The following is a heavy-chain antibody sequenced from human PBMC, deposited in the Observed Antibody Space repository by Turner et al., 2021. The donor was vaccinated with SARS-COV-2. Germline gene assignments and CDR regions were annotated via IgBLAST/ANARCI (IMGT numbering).Heavy chain of an antibody. CDR2: IYSGGST. D-gene: IGHD1-26*01. Sequence: VQLVESGGGLLQPGGSLRLPCAASGFTVSSNYMNLVRQAPGKGLEWVSIIYSGGSTYYADSVKGRFTISRDNSKNTLCLQMNSLRAEDTAVYYCARETREARFDPWGQGTLVTVSS. CDR1: GFTVSSNY. V-gene: IGHV3-53*01. CDR3: ARETREARFDP. J-gene: IGHJ5*02.